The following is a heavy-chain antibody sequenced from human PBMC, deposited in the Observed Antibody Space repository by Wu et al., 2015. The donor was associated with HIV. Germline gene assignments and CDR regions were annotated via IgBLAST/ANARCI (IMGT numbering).Heavy chain of an antibody. V-gene: IGHV1-69*18. CDR2: IIPVLGTT. D-gene: IGHD4-17*01. J-gene: IGHJ2*01. Sequence: QVQLVQSGAEVKKPGASVKVSCKASGYTFIDHYMHWVRQAPGQGLEWMGRIIPVLGTTYNARKLQGRVTFTADESTGTAYMEVNSLRSDDTAVFYCAREPRRAPTQSTVYF. CDR3: AREPRRAPTQSTVYF. CDR1: GYTFIDHY.